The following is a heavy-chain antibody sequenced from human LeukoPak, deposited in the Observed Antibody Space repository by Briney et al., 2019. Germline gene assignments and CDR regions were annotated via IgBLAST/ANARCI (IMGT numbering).Heavy chain of an antibody. CDR2: ICTSGST. Sequence: SETLSLTCTVSGGSFSIYYWSWIRQPAGKGLEWIGHICTSGSTNYNPSLKSRVTMSVDTSKNQFSLHLSSVTAADTAVYYCARGPTTVTRAFDYWGQGTLVTVSS. D-gene: IGHD4-17*01. J-gene: IGHJ4*02. CDR1: GGSFSIYY. CDR3: ARGPTTVTRAFDY. V-gene: IGHV4-4*07.